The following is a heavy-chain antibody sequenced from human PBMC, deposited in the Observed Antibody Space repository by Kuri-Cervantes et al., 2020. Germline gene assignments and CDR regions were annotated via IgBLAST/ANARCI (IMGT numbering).Heavy chain of an antibody. V-gene: IGHV1-3*01. CDR3: ASGGRYSSNLDY. CDR2: INAGSGNT. CDR1: GYTFTSYA. Sequence: ASVKVSCKASGYTFTSYAMHWVRQAPGQRLEWMGWINAGSGNTKYSQKFQGRVTITRDTSASTAYMELSSLRSEDTAVYYCASGGRYSSNLDYWGQGTLVTVSS. J-gene: IGHJ4*02. D-gene: IGHD6-13*01.